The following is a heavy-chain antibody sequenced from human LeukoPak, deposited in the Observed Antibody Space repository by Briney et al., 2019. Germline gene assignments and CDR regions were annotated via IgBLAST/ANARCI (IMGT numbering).Heavy chain of an antibody. CDR1: GGSFSGYY. D-gene: IGHD6-19*01. J-gene: IGHJ5*02. V-gene: IGHV4-34*01. CDR2: INHSGST. CDR3: ARRVHRNDPPESGIAVAYRGINWFDP. Sequence: SETLSLTCAVSGGSFSGYYWSWIRQPPAKGLELNGEINHSGSTNADQSLNRRVTISADTCKNQFSLKLSSVPAADTAVYYCARRVHRNDPPESGIAVAYRGINWFDPWGQGTLVTVSS.